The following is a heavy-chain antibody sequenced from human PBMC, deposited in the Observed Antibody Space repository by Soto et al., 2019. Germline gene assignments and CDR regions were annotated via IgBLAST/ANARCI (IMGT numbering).Heavy chain of an antibody. CDR3: ARSPKNLWFGDRSYYYGMDV. D-gene: IGHD3-10*01. J-gene: IGHJ6*01. CDR1: GGSFSGYY. CDR2: IDQSGST. V-gene: IGHV4-34*01. Sequence: PSETLSLTCAVYGGSFSGYYWNWLRQPPGEGLEWIGKIDQSGSTNYNPSLKSRVTMSVDTSKNQFSLKLSSVTAADTAVYYCARSPKNLWFGDRSYYYGMDVRGQGTTVT.